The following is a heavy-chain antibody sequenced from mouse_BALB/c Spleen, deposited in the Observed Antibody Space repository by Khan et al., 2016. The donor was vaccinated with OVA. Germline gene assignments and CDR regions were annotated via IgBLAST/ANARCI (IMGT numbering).Heavy chain of an antibody. CDR1: GFSLTSNG. CDR3: AKRRVFYFDY. J-gene: IGHJ2*01. V-gene: IGHV2-3*01. Sequence: QVQLQQSGPGLVAPSQSLSITCTVSGFSLTSNGVSWVRQTPGKGLEWLGVIWGDGSINYHSGLKSRLSIRKENSKSQVFLNLNSLQTHGTATYYYAKRRVFYFDYWRQGTTLTVSS. CDR2: IWGDGSI.